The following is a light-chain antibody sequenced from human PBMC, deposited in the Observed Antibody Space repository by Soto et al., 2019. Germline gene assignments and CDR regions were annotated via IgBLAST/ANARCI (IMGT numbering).Light chain of an antibody. CDR3: LLYYGGAHLM. CDR2: TTD. V-gene: IGLV7-43*01. J-gene: IGLJ3*02. CDR1: TGAVTSGNY. Sequence: QTVVTQEPSLTVSAGGTVTLTCASSTGAVTSGNYPSWFQQKPGQAPRTLIYTTDDKHSWTPARFSGSLLGGKAALTLSGVQPEDEAEYYCLLYYGGAHLMFGGGTKLTVL.